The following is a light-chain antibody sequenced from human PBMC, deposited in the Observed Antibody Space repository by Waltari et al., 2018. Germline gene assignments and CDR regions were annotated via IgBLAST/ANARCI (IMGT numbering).Light chain of an antibody. Sequence: QSVLTQPPSASGTPGQRVTISCSGSISNIGGNSVYWYQQLPGTAPKLLIYRNNQRPSGVPDRFSGSKSGTSASLAISGLRSEDEADYYCAAWDDSLSGRVFGGGTKLTVL. CDR2: RNN. J-gene: IGLJ3*02. CDR3: AAWDDSLSGRV. CDR1: ISNIGGNS. V-gene: IGLV1-47*01.